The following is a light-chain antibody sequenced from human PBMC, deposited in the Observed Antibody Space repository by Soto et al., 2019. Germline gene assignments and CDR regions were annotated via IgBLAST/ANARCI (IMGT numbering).Light chain of an antibody. J-gene: IGLJ2*01. CDR1: SSNIGNNA. CDR2: YDD. Sequence: QSVLTQPPSVYEAAWQRVTISCSGSSSNIGNNAVNWYQQLPGKAPKLLIYYDDLLPSGVSDRFSGSKSGTSASLAISGLQSEDEADYYCAAWDDSLNGVVFGGGTKLTVL. CDR3: AAWDDSLNGVV. V-gene: IGLV1-36*01.